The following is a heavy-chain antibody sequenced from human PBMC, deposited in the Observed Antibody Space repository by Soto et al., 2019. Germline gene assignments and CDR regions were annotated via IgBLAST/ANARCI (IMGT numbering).Heavy chain of an antibody. V-gene: IGHV3-74*01. J-gene: IGHJ4*02. CDR1: GFTFTNYW. CDR3: TTVFDY. CDR2: IDGVGTGT. Sequence: EVQLVQSGGGSVQPGGSLRLSCAASGFTFTNYWMHWVRQVPGKGLVWVSRIDGVGTGTSYSDFVRGRFTISRDNAENMLYLQMNSLRADDTAVYYCTTVFDYWGQGTLVTFSS.